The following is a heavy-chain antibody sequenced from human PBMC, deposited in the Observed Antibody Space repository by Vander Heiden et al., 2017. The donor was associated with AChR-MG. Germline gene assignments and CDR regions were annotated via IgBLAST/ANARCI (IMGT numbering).Heavy chain of an antibody. V-gene: IGHV3-30*02. CDR3: AKDRDYYYYDMDV. Sequence: QVQLVESGGGVVQPGGSLRLSCAASGFNFRNYDMHWVRQAPGKGLEWVAFIRNDGTNKFYADSVKGRFTISRDNSKNTLFLQMNSLRPEDTAIYYCAKDRDYYYYDMDVWGQGTKVTVSS. J-gene: IGHJ6*02. CDR1: GFNFRNYD. CDR2: IRNDGTNK.